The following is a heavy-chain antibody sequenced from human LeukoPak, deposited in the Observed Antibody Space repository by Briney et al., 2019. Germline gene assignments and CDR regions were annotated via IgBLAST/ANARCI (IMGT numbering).Heavy chain of an antibody. CDR2: ISAYNGNT. J-gene: IGHJ6*02. D-gene: IGHD3-3*01. Sequence: ASVKVSCKASGYTFTSYGISWVRKAPGQGLEWMGWISAYNGNTNYALKLQGRVTMTTDTSTSTAYMELRSLRSDDTAVYYCARGYRLEWLFVDYYGMDVWGQGTTVTVSS. V-gene: IGHV1-18*01. CDR1: GYTFTSYG. CDR3: ARGYRLEWLFVDYYGMDV.